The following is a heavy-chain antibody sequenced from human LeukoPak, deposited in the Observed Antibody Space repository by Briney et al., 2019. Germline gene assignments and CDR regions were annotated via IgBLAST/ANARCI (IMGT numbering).Heavy chain of an antibody. CDR3: ACREFYSPWPGP. D-gene: IGHD5-18*01. Sequence: GESLKISCKGSGYSFTSYWIGWVRQTPGKGLEWMGVIYPGDSRTRYNPSFEGQVTISADKSINAAYLQWSSLKASDTAMYYCACREFYSPWPGPWGQGTLVTVSS. CDR1: GYSFTSYW. CDR2: IYPGDSRT. V-gene: IGHV5-51*01. J-gene: IGHJ5*02.